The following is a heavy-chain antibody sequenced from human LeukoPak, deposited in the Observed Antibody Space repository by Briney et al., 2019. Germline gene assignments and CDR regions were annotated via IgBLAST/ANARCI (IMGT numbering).Heavy chain of an antibody. V-gene: IGHV4-59*08. J-gene: IGHJ6*02. CDR1: GGSISSYY. D-gene: IGHD6-19*01. CDR2: IYYSGST. CDR3: ATVGGGADV. Sequence: SETLSLTCTVSGGSISSYYWSWIRQPPGKGLEWIGYIYYSGSTNYNPSLKSRVTISVDTSKNQFPLKLSSVTAADTAVYYCATVGGGADVWGQGTTVTVSS.